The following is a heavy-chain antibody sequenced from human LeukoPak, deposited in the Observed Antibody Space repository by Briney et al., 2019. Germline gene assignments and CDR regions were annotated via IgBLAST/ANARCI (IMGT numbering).Heavy chain of an antibody. CDR1: GFTFSDCS. D-gene: IGHD5-24*01. V-gene: IGHV3-48*01. CDR3: ATSPPQRDGYNFAY. Sequence: GGSLRLSCAASGFTFSDCSMNWVRQAPGKGPEWLSYISRSSSAIYYVDSARGRFTISRDNAKNLLYLQMNSLRAEDTAVYYCATSPPQRDGYNFAYWGQGTLVTVSS. J-gene: IGHJ4*02. CDR2: ISRSSSAI.